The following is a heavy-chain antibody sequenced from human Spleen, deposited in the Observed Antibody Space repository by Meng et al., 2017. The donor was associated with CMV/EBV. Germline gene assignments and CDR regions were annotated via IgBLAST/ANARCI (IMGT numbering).Heavy chain of an antibody. CDR1: GSPITSSYY. CDR2: IYHSGST. Sequence: SETLSLTCSLSGSPITSSYYWNWIRQPPGKGLEWIGYIYHSGSTNYNPSLKSRVTISVDTSKNQFSLNLSSVTAADTAVYYCARRPVLAALSLWYFDLWGRGTLVTVSS. D-gene: IGHD2-8*01. J-gene: IGHJ2*01. CDR3: ARRPVLAALSLWYFDL. V-gene: IGHV4-59*01.